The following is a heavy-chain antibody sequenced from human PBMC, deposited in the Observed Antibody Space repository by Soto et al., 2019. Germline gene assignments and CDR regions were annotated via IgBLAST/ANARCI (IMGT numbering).Heavy chain of an antibody. J-gene: IGHJ3*02. V-gene: IGHV1-69*04. CDR3: ARESAYCGGDCPRAAIDI. D-gene: IGHD2-21*01. CDR2: ITPILGIA. CDR1: GGTFSSYT. Sequence: ASVKVSCKASGGTFSSYTISWVRQAPGQGLEWMGRITPILGIANYAQKFQGRVTITADKSTSTAYMELSSLRSEDTAVYYCARESAYCGGDCPRAAIDIWGQGTMVTVSS.